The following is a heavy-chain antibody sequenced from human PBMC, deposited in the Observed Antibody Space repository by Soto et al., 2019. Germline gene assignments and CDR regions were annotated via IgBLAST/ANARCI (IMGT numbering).Heavy chain of an antibody. CDR3: AKDRVQSNNVWDPLDI. CDR2: ITGRGDST. J-gene: IGHJ3*02. CDR1: GFPFSDHA. D-gene: IGHD1-26*01. Sequence: GGSLRLSCAASGFPFSDHAMHWVRQTPGKGLEWVSAITGRGDSTYYADSVKGRFTISRDNSKSTLYLQMMSLRAEDTAVYYCAKDRVQSNNVWDPLDIWGQGTMVTVSS. V-gene: IGHV3-23*01.